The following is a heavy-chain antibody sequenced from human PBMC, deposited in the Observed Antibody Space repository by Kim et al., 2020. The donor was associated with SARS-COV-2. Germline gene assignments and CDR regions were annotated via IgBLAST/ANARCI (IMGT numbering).Heavy chain of an antibody. J-gene: IGHJ6*03. D-gene: IGHD4-4*01. CDR1: GYTLTELS. CDR3: ATYKIDYSNYGGYYYYYMDV. CDR2: FDPEDGET. V-gene: IGHV1-24*01. Sequence: ASVKVSCKVSGYTLTELSMHWVRQAPGKGLEWMGGFDPEDGETIYAQKFQGRVTMTEDTSTDTAYMELSSLRSEDTAVYYCATYKIDYSNYGGYYYYYMDVWGKGTTVTVSS.